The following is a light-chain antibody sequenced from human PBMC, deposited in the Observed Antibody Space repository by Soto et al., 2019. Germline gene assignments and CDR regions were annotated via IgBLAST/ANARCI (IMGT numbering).Light chain of an antibody. CDR1: QRVSSSL. V-gene: IGKV3-20*01. CDR3: HQYGRSPQT. J-gene: IGKJ1*01. CDR2: GAS. Sequence: VFTQSPGSLSLSPGERATVSCRASQRVSSSLLACYQQKPGKAPRLLIYGASSRATGIPDRIAGSGSGTDFPLTISRLEPEDFAVFYCHQYGRSPQTFGQGTKVDIK.